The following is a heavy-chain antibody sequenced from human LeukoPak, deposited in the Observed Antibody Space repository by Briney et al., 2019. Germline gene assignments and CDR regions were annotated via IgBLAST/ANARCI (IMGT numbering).Heavy chain of an antibody. Sequence: TSETLSLTCTVSDGPISSYYWSWIRQPPGKGLEWIGYIYYSGSTNYNPSLKSRVTISVGTSKNQFSLKLSSVTAADTAVYYCARDGRYYGSGSLPNWFDPWGQGTLVTVSS. V-gene: IGHV4-59*01. CDR3: ARDGRYYGSGSLPNWFDP. CDR1: DGPISSYY. CDR2: IYYSGST. J-gene: IGHJ5*02. D-gene: IGHD3-10*01.